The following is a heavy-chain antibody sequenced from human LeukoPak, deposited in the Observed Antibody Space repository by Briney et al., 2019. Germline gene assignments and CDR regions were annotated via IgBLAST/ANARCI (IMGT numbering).Heavy chain of an antibody. Sequence: GGSLRLSCAASGFTFSSYATSWARQAPGKGLEWVSAIYGGGEGTYYADSVKGRFTVSRDNSKNTLYLQMDGLRAEDTAVYYCAKMAGMTRQVYYMDVWGKGATVTVSS. D-gene: IGHD1-1*01. J-gene: IGHJ6*03. V-gene: IGHV3-23*01. CDR1: GFTFSSYA. CDR2: IYGGGEGT. CDR3: AKMAGMTRQVYYMDV.